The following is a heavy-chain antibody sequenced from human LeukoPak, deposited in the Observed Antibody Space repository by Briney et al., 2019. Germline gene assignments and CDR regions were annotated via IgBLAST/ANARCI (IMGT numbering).Heavy chain of an antibody. V-gene: IGHV3-66*01. Sequence: GGSLRLSCAASGFTFSSYAMSWVRQAPGKGLEWVSVIYSGGSTYYADSVKGRFTISRDNSKNTLYLQMNSLRAEDTAVYYCAGGPHTYYGMDVWGQGTTVTVSS. CDR1: GFTFSSYA. D-gene: IGHD3-16*01. J-gene: IGHJ6*02. CDR2: IYSGGST. CDR3: AGGPHTYYGMDV.